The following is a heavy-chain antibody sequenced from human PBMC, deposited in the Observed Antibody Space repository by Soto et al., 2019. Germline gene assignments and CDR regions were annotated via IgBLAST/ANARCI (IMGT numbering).Heavy chain of an antibody. CDR1: GYTFTSYG. Sequence: GASVKVSCKASGYTFTSYGISWVRQAPGQGLEWMGWISAYNGNTNYAQKLQGRVTMTTDTSTSTAYMELRSLRSDDTAVYYCAREVATTKAFNDYYYCMDVWGQGTTVTVSS. CDR3: AREVATTKAFNDYYYCMDV. D-gene: IGHD5-12*01. V-gene: IGHV1-18*01. J-gene: IGHJ6*02. CDR2: ISAYNGNT.